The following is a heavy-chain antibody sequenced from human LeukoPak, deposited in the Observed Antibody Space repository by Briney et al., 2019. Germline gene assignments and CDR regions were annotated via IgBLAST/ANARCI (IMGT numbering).Heavy chain of an antibody. Sequence: GGSLRLSCAASGFTFNTYGMSWVRQAPGKGLEWVSAISGSGGSTYYADSVKGRFTISRDNSKNTLYLQMNSLRAEDTAVYYCAKGRHQIWYWGQGTLVTVSS. CDR1: GFTFNTYG. CDR3: AKGRHQIWY. CDR2: ISGSGGST. D-gene: IGHD2-2*01. V-gene: IGHV3-23*01. J-gene: IGHJ4*02.